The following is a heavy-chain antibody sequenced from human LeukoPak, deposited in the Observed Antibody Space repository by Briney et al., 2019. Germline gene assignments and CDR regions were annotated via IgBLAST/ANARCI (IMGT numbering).Heavy chain of an antibody. Sequence: SVKVSCKAFGYTFTSNYMHWVRQAPGQGPEWMGVISPSGGSTTYAQKFQGRVTLTRDMSTSTDYLELSSLRSEDTAVYYCARGQWLASYFDYWGQGTLVTVSS. CDR1: GYTFTSNY. CDR3: ARGQWLASYFDY. J-gene: IGHJ4*02. CDR2: ISPSGGST. D-gene: IGHD6-19*01. V-gene: IGHV1-46*01.